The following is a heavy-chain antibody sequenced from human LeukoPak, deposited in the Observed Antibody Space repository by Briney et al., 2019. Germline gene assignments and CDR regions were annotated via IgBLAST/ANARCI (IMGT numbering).Heavy chain of an antibody. Sequence: SETLSLTCTVSGGSISSYYWSWIRQPAGKGLEWIGRIYTCGSTNYNPSLKSRVTMSVDTSKNQFSLKLSSVTAADTAVYYCARVPSYCGGDCYIDYWGQGTLVTVSS. CDR1: GGSISSYY. J-gene: IGHJ4*02. D-gene: IGHD2-21*01. CDR3: ARVPSYCGGDCYIDY. CDR2: IYTCGST. V-gene: IGHV4-4*07.